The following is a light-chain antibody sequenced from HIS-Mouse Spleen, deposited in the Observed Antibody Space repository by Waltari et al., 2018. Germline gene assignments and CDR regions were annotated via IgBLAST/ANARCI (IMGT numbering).Light chain of an antibody. CDR2: EVS. V-gene: IGLV2-14*01. CDR3: SSYTSSSTRV. CDR1: SSDVGGYNY. Sequence: QSALTQPASVSGSPGQSITIPCTGTSSDVGGYNYVSWYQQQPGKAPKLLIYEVSNRPSGVSNRFSGSKSGNTASLTISGLQAEDEADYYCSSYTSSSTRVFGGGTKLTVL. J-gene: IGLJ3*02.